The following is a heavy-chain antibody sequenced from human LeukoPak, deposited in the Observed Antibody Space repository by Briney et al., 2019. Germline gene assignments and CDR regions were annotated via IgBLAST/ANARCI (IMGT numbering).Heavy chain of an antibody. CDR2: ISAYNGHT. Sequence: ASVKVSCKASGYTFTSFGFSWVRQAPGQGLEWMGWISAYNGHTNYAQNLQGRVTLTTDTSTSTVYMELTSLRSDDTAVCYCARDQVVGATAGTFDNWGQGTLVTVSS. J-gene: IGHJ4*02. V-gene: IGHV1-18*01. CDR1: GYTFTSFG. D-gene: IGHD1-26*01. CDR3: ARDQVVGATAGTFDN.